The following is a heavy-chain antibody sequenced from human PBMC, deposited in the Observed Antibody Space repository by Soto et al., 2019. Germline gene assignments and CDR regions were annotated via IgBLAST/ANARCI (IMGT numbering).Heavy chain of an antibody. CDR3: ATRSGYCSSTSCYIRHFQH. CDR1: GYTFTSYG. Sequence: ASVKVSCKASGYTFTSYGISWVRQAPGQGLEWMGWISAYNGNTNYAQKLQGRVTMTTDTSTSTAYMELSSLRSEDTAVYYCATRSGYCSSTSCYIRHFQHWGQAPLVTVSS. V-gene: IGHV1-18*01. J-gene: IGHJ1*01. D-gene: IGHD2-2*02. CDR2: ISAYNGNT.